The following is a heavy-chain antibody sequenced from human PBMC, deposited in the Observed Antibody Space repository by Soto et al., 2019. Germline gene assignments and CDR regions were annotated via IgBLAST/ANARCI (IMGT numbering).Heavy chain of an antibody. D-gene: IGHD6-13*01. V-gene: IGHV1-69*13. CDR2: IIPIFGTA. J-gene: IGHJ4*02. CDR3: ARGGLIAAAGYYFDY. CDR1: AGTFCTYT. Sequence: PSVKVSCKASAGTFCTYTISWVRQAPGQGLEWMGGIIPIFGTANYAQKFQGRVTITADESTSTAYMELSSLRSEDTAVYYCARGGLIAAAGYYFDYWGQGTLVTVSS.